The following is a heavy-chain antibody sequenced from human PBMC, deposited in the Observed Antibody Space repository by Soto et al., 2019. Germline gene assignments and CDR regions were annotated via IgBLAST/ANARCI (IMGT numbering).Heavy chain of an antibody. CDR2: IYKRTTT. J-gene: IGHJ5*01. CDR1: GDSISTVDYF. Sequence: SDTLSLTCSVSGDSISTVDYFWAWIRQPPGQALEYIGYIYKRTTTYYNPSFESRVAISLDTSKSQFSLNVTSVTAADTAVYFCARGRYCLTGRCFPNWFDSWGQGTLVTVSS. D-gene: IGHD2-15*01. V-gene: IGHV4-30-4*02. CDR3: ARGRYCLTGRCFPNWFDS.